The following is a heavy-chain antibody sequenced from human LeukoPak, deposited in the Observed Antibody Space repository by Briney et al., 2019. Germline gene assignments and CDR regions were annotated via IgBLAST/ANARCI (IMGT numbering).Heavy chain of an antibody. CDR2: VYNSGST. D-gene: IGHD1-26*01. CDR1: GGSISIYY. CDR3: VRDRELYY. J-gene: IGHJ4*02. Sequence: SETLSLTRSVSGGSISIYYWSWIRQPPGKGLEWIGYVYNSGSTDYNPSLKSRVTISVDTSKNQFSLKVNSVTASDTAVYYCVRDRELYYWGQGILVTVSS. V-gene: IGHV4-59*01.